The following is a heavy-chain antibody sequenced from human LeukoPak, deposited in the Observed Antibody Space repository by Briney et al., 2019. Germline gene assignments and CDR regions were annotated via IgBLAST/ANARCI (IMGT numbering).Heavy chain of an antibody. Sequence: GGSLRLSCAASGFTVSSNYMSWLRQAPGKGLEWVSVIYSGGSTYYADSVKGRFTISRDNSKNTLYLQMNSLRAEDTAVYYSARGGIPAYDFWSGYNYWGQGTLVTVSS. CDR3: ARGGIPAYDFWSGYNY. D-gene: IGHD3-3*01. J-gene: IGHJ4*02. V-gene: IGHV3-53*01. CDR2: IYSGGST. CDR1: GFTVSSNY.